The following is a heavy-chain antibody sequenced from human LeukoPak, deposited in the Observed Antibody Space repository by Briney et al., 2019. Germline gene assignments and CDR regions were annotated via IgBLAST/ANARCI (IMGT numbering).Heavy chain of an antibody. CDR1: GVSINGYY. Sequence: PSETLSLTCNVSGVSINGYYWNWIRQPAGKGLEWIGRIYSSGSTNYNPSLKSRVTMSVDTSKNHFSLNLTSVTAADTAVYYCAREGSAAAGRGGDYWGQGTLVTVSS. J-gene: IGHJ4*02. CDR3: AREGSAAAGRGGDY. CDR2: IYSSGST. V-gene: IGHV4-4*07. D-gene: IGHD6-13*01.